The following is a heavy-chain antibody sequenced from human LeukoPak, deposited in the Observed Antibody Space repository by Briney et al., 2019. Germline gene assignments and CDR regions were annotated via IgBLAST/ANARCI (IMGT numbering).Heavy chain of an antibody. V-gene: IGHV1-69*05. J-gene: IGHJ6*03. CDR3: ARTEYSSSGFGLNYYYYYMDV. Sequence: SVKVSCKASVGTFSSYAISWVRQAPCQGLEWMGGIIPIFGTANYAQKFQGRVTITTDESTSTAYMELSSLRSEDTAVYYCARTEYSSSGFGLNYYYYYMDVWGKGTTVTVSS. D-gene: IGHD6-6*01. CDR2: IIPIFGTA. CDR1: VGTFSSYA.